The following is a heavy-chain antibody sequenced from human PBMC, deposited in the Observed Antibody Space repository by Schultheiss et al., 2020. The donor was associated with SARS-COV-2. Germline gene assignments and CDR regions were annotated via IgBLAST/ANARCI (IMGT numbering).Heavy chain of an antibody. Sequence: SETLSLTCTVSGGSISSYYWSWIRQPPGKGLEWIGYLYNSETTNYNPSLKSRVTMSFDTPKNHISLKLSSVTAADTAVYYCARNFASSSSPDSWGQGILVTVSS. J-gene: IGHJ4*02. D-gene: IGHD6-6*01. CDR2: LYNSETT. V-gene: IGHV4-59*01. CDR3: ARNFASSSSPDS. CDR1: GGSISSYY.